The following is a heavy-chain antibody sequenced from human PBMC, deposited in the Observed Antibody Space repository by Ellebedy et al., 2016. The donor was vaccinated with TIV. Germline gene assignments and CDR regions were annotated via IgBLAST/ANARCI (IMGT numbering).Heavy chain of an antibody. V-gene: IGHV3-53*01. D-gene: IGHD5-12*01. Sequence: GESLKISCAASGFTVSSNYMSWVRQAPGKGLEWVSVIYSGGSTYYADSVKGRFTISRDNSKNTLYLQMNSLRAEDTAVYYCARDSGGYDSFDYWGQGTLVTVSS. J-gene: IGHJ4*02. CDR2: IYSGGST. CDR1: GFTVSSNY. CDR3: ARDSGGYDSFDY.